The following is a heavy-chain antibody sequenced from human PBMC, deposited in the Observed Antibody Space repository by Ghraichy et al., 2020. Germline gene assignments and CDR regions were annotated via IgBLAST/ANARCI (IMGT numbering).Heavy chain of an antibody. CDR3: ARGQVGPRLNY. D-gene: IGHD2-15*01. CDR2: VNQIGGI. J-gene: IGHJ4*02. CDR1: GGSFSGYY. V-gene: IGHV4-34*01. Sequence: SETLSLTCAVYGGSFSGYYWSWIRQPPGKGLEWIGEVNQIGGINYNPSLKSRVTISVDTSKNQFSLKLTSVTAADTAVYYCARGQVGPRLNYWGQGTLVTVSS.